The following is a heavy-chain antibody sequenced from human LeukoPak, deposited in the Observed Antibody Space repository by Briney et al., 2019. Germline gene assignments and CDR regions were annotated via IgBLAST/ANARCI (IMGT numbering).Heavy chain of an antibody. CDR1: GFTFSIYA. CDR3: ARGKISSSDLFDP. CDR2: ISYDGSNK. D-gene: IGHD6-13*01. V-gene: IGHV3-30*04. Sequence: GGSLRLSCAASGFTFSIYAMHCVRQAPGKGVEWVAVISYDGSNKYYADSVKGRFTISRDNAKNSLYLQMNSLRAEDTAVYYCARGKISSSDLFDPWGQGTLVTVSS. J-gene: IGHJ5*02.